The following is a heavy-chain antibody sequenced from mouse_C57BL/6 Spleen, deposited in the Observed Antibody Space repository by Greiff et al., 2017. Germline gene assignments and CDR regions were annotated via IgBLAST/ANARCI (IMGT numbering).Heavy chain of an antibody. V-gene: IGHV5-12*01. CDR3: ARHGGVDYDYDDAMDY. D-gene: IGHD2-4*01. CDR2: ISNGGGST. Sequence: EVQVVESGGGLVQPGGSLKLSCAASGFTFSDYYMYWVRQTPEKRLEWVAYISNGGGSTYYPDTVKGRFTISRDNAKNTLYLQMSRLKSEDTAMYYCARHGGVDYDYDDAMDYWGQGTSVTVSS. CDR1: GFTFSDYY. J-gene: IGHJ4*01.